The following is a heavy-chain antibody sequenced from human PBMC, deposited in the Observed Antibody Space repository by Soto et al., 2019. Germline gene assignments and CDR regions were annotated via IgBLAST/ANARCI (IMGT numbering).Heavy chain of an antibody. CDR1: GGSISSSSYY. CDR3: ARRRGSYTLDY. V-gene: IGHV4-39*01. J-gene: IGHJ4*02. D-gene: IGHD1-26*01. Sequence: QLQLQESGPGLVKPSETLSLTCTVSGGSISSSSYYWGWIRQPPGKGLEWIGSIYYSGSTYYNPSLKSRVTISVDTSKNQFSLKLSSVTAADTAVYYCARRRGSYTLDYWGQGTLVTVSS. CDR2: IYYSGST.